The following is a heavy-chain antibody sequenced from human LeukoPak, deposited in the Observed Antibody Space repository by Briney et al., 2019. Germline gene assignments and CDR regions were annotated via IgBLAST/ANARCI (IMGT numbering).Heavy chain of an antibody. J-gene: IGHJ5*02. CDR1: GGTFSSYV. V-gene: IGHV1-69*05. CDR2: IIPTLSTS. CDR3: ARDKSGHCSDTSRYPFWFDP. D-gene: IGHD2-2*01. Sequence: SVKVSCKASGGTFSSYVFGWVRQAPGQGLEWMGAIIPTLSTSTYAQKFQGRLTLSTDESTSTAYMELSSLTPDDTAVYYCARDKSGHCSDTSRYPFWFDPWGQGTLVTASS.